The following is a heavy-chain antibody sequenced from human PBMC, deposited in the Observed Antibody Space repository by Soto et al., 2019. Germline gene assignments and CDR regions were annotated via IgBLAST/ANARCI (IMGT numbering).Heavy chain of an antibody. CDR3: ASRAYDYIWGSYRPSEDYYYYMDV. Sequence: SETLSLTCTVSGGSISSYYWSWIRQPPGKGLEWIGYIYYSWSTNYNPSLKSRVTISVDTSKNQFSLKLSSVTAADTAVYYCASRAYDYIWGSYRPSEDYYYYMDVWGKGTTVTVSS. J-gene: IGHJ6*03. V-gene: IGHV4-59*08. D-gene: IGHD3-16*02. CDR2: IYYSWST. CDR1: GGSISSYY.